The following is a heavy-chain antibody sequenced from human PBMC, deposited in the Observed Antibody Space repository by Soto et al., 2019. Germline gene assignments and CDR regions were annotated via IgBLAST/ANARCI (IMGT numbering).Heavy chain of an antibody. CDR1: GGTFSTYA. CDR3: ARPKGSYSSGYYYFDY. J-gene: IGHJ4*02. Sequence: SVKVSCKTSGGTFSTYAIYWVRQAPGQGLEWMGAIIPLFGTADYAQKFQGRVTITADESTSTAYMELSSLTSEDTAVYYCARPKGSYSSGYYYFDYWGQGTLVTVSS. CDR2: IIPLFGTA. D-gene: IGHD6-19*01. V-gene: IGHV1-69*13.